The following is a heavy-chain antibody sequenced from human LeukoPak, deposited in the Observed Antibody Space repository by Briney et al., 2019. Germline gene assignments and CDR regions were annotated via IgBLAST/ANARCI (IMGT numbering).Heavy chain of an antibody. V-gene: IGHV4-39*01. CDR1: GGSISSSSYY. CDR3: ARRSGYYISMPFYFDY. D-gene: IGHD3-3*01. Sequence: NPSETLSLTCTVSGGSISSSSYYWGWIRQPPGKGLEWIGSIYYSGSTYYNPSLKSRVTISVDTSKNQFSLKLSSVTAADTAVYYCARRSGYYISMPFYFDYWGQGTLVTVSS. J-gene: IGHJ4*02. CDR2: IYYSGST.